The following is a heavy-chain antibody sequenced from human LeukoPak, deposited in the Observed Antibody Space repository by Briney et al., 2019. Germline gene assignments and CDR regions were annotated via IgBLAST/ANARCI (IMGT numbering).Heavy chain of an antibody. CDR1: GFTLSAYG. CDR3: ARIQLAYCGGDCTDAFDI. Sequence: GRSMRLSCGASGFTLSAYGMHWVHQAPGKGLEWVSVIWYDGSNKYYADSVKGRFTVSRDNSKNTLYLQMNSLRAEDTPVYYCARIQLAYCGGDCTDAFDIWGRGTMVTVSS. CDR2: IWYDGSNK. J-gene: IGHJ3*02. D-gene: IGHD2-21*02. V-gene: IGHV3-33*01.